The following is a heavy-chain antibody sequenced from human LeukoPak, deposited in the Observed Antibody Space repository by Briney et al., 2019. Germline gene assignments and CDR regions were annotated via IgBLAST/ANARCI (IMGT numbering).Heavy chain of an antibody. CDR1: GGTFSSYA. J-gene: IGHJ4*02. V-gene: IGHV1-69*04. Sequence: SVKVSCKASGGTFSSYAISWVRQAPGQGLEWMGRIIPILGIANYAQKFQGRVTITADKSTSTAYMEMRSLRSEDTAVYYCARGASPYDSSGYYSNWGQGTLVTVSS. CDR3: ARGASPYDSSGYYSN. CDR2: IIPILGIA. D-gene: IGHD3-22*01.